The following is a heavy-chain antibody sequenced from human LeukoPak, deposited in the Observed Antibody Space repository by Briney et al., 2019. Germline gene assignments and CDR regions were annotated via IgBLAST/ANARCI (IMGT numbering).Heavy chain of an antibody. D-gene: IGHD2-8*01. CDR2: IYYSGST. V-gene: IGHV4-39*07. J-gene: IGHJ5*02. Sequence: SETLSLTCTVSGGSISSSSYYWGWIRQPPGKGLEWIGSIYYSGSTYYNPSLKSRVTISVDTSKNQFFLKLSSVTAADTAVYYCARVLLMVYAISPGWWFDPWGQGTLVTVSS. CDR1: GGSISSSSYY. CDR3: ARVLLMVYAISPGWWFDP.